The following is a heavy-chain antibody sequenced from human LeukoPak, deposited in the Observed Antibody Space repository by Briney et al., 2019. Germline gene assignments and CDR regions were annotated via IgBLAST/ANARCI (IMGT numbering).Heavy chain of an antibody. CDR1: GFTFSSYD. Sequence: GGSLRLSCAASGFTFSSYDMHWVRQATGRGLEWVSGIGTAGDTYYPDSVKGRFTIPRENAKNSLYLQMNSLRAGDTAVYYCARSPHRGYYYGSGSYSEFDYWGQGTLVTVSS. CDR2: IGTAGDT. V-gene: IGHV3-13*01. CDR3: ARSPHRGYYYGSGSYSEFDY. D-gene: IGHD3-10*01. J-gene: IGHJ4*02.